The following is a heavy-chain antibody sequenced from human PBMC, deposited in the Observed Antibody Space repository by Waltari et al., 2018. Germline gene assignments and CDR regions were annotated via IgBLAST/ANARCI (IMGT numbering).Heavy chain of an antibody. CDR2: TIPACGTA. J-gene: IGHJ5*02. V-gene: IGHV1-69*12. CDR1: GGTFSSYS. Sequence: QVQLVQSGAEVMQPGSSAKVSGKASGGTFSSYSISWVQQAPGEWLEWMGGTIPACGTANYAQKFQGRVTITADEATSTAYMELSSVRSEETAVYYCARDLRSSWSPDWFDLWGQGTLVTVSS. CDR3: ARDLRSSWSPDWFDL. D-gene: IGHD6-13*01.